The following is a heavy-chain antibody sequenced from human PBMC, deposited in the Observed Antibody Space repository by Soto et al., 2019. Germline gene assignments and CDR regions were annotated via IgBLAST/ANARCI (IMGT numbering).Heavy chain of an antibody. CDR3: ARGHLAVVPVASWFYYMDV. Sequence: QVQLVQSGAEVEKPGASVKVSCKASGYTFTNYAVHWVRQAPGQRLEWMGWSNAGNGNTRFSQNLQGRVTLTRDTSARTVYMELSSLRSEDTAVYYCARGHLAVVPVASWFYYMDVWGKGTTVTVSS. CDR2: SNAGNGNT. CDR1: GYTFTNYA. J-gene: IGHJ6*03. D-gene: IGHD2-2*01. V-gene: IGHV1-3*01.